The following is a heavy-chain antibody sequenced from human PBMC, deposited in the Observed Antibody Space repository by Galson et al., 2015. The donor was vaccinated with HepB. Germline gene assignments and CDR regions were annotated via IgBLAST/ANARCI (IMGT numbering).Heavy chain of an antibody. D-gene: IGHD2-2*01. CDR3: ARDPRPIVVVPAAMRGLGNWFDP. Sequence: SLRLSCAASGFTVSSNYMSWVRQAPGKGLEWVSVIYSGGSTYYADSVKGRFTISRDNSKNTLYLQMNSLRAEDTAVYYCARDPRPIVVVPAAMRGLGNWFDPWGQGTLVTVSS. CDR2: IYSGGST. V-gene: IGHV3-66*02. CDR1: GFTVSSNY. J-gene: IGHJ5*02.